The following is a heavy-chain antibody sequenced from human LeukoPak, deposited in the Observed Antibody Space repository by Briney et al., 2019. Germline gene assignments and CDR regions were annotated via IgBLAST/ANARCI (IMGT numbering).Heavy chain of an antibody. CDR2: IYSGGST. Sequence: GGSLRLSCAASGFTFSSFWMSWVRQAPGKGLEWVSLIYSGGSTFYSDSVKGRFTISRDNAKNSLYLQMNSLRAEDTALYYCARVLGDFWSGYPFDYWGQGTLVTVSS. D-gene: IGHD3-3*01. V-gene: IGHV3-53*01. J-gene: IGHJ4*02. CDR1: GFTFSSFW. CDR3: ARVLGDFWSGYPFDY.